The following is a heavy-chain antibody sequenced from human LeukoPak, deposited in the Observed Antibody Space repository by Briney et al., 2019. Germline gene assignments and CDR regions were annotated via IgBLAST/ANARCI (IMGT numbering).Heavy chain of an antibody. V-gene: IGHV3-30*03. J-gene: IGHJ6*03. CDR1: GFRFSDYS. Sequence: GGSLRLSCAASGFRFSDYSMHWVRQAPGKGLEWVTTISYDGSNKDYADSVKGRFTFSRDNSKNTLYLQMNSLKTEDTAVYYCTTGVSGHCSSTSCYSYYYYMDVWGKGTTVTVSS. CDR3: TTGVSGHCSSTSCYSYYYYMDV. CDR2: ISYDGSNK. D-gene: IGHD2-2*02.